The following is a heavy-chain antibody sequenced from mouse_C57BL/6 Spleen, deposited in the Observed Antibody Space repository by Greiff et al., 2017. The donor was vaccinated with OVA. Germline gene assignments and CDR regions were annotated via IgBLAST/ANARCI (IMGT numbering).Heavy chain of an antibody. CDR3: ARRQITTVVGPFAY. D-gene: IGHD1-1*01. CDR2: INPYNGGT. Sequence: VQLQQSGPVLVKPGASVKMSCKASGYTFTDYYMNWVKQSHGKSLEWIGVINPYNGGTSYNQKFKGKATLTVDKSSSTAYMELNSLTSEDSAVYYCARRQITTVVGPFAYWGQGTLVTVSA. V-gene: IGHV1-19*01. CDR1: GYTFTDYY. J-gene: IGHJ3*01.